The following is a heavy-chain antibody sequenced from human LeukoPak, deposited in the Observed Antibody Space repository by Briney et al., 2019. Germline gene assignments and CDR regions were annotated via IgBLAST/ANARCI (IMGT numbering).Heavy chain of an antibody. D-gene: IGHD3-22*01. Sequence: SGTLSLTCTVSGDSINSLDLWSWVRQPPGKGLEWIGEMYLSGTTHSNPSVKSRVTISIDKSKNQFFLNLGSVTAADTAVYYCAGLVGRYSSGLYYYYFDYWGQGTLVTVSS. V-gene: IGHV4-4*02. CDR2: MYLSGTT. J-gene: IGHJ4*02. CDR1: GDSINSLDL. CDR3: AGLVGRYSSGLYYYYFDY.